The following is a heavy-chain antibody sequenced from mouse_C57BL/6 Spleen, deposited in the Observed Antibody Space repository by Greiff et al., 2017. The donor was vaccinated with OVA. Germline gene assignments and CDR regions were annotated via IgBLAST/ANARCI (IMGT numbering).Heavy chain of an antibody. CDR2: ISYDGSN. D-gene: IGHD2-4*01. V-gene: IGHV3-6*01. CDR1: GYSITSGYY. CDR3: AIYYDYEAPFAY. J-gene: IGHJ3*01. Sequence: EVKLQESGPGLVKPSQSLSLTCSVTGYSITSGYYWNWIRQFPGNKLEWMGYISYDGSNNYNPSLKNRISITRDTSKNQFFLKLNSVTTEDTATYYCAIYYDYEAPFAYWGQGTLVTVSA.